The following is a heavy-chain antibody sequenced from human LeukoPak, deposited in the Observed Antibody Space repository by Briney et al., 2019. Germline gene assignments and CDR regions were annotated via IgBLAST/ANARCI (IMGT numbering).Heavy chain of an antibody. D-gene: IGHD2-21*01. CDR3: ARLVDAPRYFDY. CDR2: ISYSGTT. V-gene: IGHV4-39*01. Sequence: SETLSLTCAVSGGSISSSNWWSWVRQPPGKGLEWIGSISYSGTTYYNASLKSRVTISVDTSKNQFSLNLSSVTAADTAVYYCARLVDAPRYFDYWGQGTLVTVSA. J-gene: IGHJ4*02. CDR1: GGSISSSNW.